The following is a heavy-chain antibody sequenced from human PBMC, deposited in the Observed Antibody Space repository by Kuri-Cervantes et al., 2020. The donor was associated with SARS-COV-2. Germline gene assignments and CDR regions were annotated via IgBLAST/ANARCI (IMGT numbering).Heavy chain of an antibody. CDR2: ISAYNGNT. CDR3: ARGGSGGSCYSCWYFDL. J-gene: IGHJ2*01. CDR1: GYTFTSYG. Sequence: GGSLRLSCKASGYTFTSYGISWVRQAPGQGLEWMGWISAYNGNTNYAQKLQGRVTMTTDTSTSTAYMELRSLRSDDTAVYYCARGGSGGSCYSCWYFDLWGRGTLVTVSS. D-gene: IGHD2-15*01. V-gene: IGHV1-18*01.